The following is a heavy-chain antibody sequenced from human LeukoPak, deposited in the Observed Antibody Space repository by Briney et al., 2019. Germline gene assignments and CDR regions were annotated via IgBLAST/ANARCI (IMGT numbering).Heavy chain of an antibody. J-gene: IGHJ4*02. CDR3: ARGVAGRFDY. D-gene: IGHD6-19*01. CDR2: TSYRSKWYN. Sequence: SQTLSLTCAISGDSVSSNSAVWDWIRQSPSRGLEWLGRTSYRSKWYNDYAVSVKSRITINPNTSKNQFSLQLNSVTPEDTAVYYCARGVAGRFDYWGQGTLVTVSS. CDR1: GDSVSSNSAV. V-gene: IGHV6-1*01.